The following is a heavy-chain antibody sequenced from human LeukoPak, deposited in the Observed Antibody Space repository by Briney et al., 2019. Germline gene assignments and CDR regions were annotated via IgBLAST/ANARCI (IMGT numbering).Heavy chain of an antibody. CDR1: GFTFSSYS. J-gene: IGHJ4*02. CDR3: ARDHSWTNRLLGPGTSIDY. V-gene: IGHV3-48*01. D-gene: IGHD7-27*01. Sequence: PGGSLRLSCAASGFTFSSYSMNWVRQAPGKGLEWVSYISSSSSTIYYADSVKGRFTISRDNAKNSLYLQMNSLRAEDTAVYYCARDHSWTNRLLGPGTSIDYWGQGTLVTVSS. CDR2: ISSSSSTI.